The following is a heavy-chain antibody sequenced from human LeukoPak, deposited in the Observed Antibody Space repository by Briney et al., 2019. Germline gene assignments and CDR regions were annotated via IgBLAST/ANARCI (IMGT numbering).Heavy chain of an antibody. CDR1: GGSISSGGYS. CDR3: ARGPVVVVPAAHWYFDL. CDR2: IYHSGST. J-gene: IGHJ2*01. Sequence: PSQTLSLTCAVSGGSISSGGYSWSWIRQPPGKGLEWIGYIYHSGSTNYNPSLKSRVTISVDTSKNQFSLKLSSVTAADTAVYYCARGPVVVVPAAHWYFDLWGRGTLVTVSS. V-gene: IGHV4-30-2*01. D-gene: IGHD2-2*01.